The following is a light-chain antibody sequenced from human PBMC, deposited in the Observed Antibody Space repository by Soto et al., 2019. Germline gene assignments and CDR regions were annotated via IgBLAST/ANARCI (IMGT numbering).Light chain of an antibody. CDR3: QQYGSSPPWT. Sequence: EIVMTQSPATLSVSPGERATLSCRASQSFSSDLAWYQHKPGQAPRLLIYSTSTRATGIPDRFSGSGSGTDFTLTISRLEPEDFAVYYCQQYGSSPPWTFGQGTKVEIK. CDR1: QSFSSD. CDR2: STS. J-gene: IGKJ1*01. V-gene: IGKV3-20*01.